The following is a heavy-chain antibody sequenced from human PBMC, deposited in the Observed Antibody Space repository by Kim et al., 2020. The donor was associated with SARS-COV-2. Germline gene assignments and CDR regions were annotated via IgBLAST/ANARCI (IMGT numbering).Heavy chain of an antibody. CDR1: GFTFSNAW. V-gene: IGHV3-15*01. CDR2: IKSKTDGGTT. D-gene: IGHD6-13*01. CDR3: ISSWEVSSPVY. Sequence: GGSLRLSCAASGFTFSNAWMSWVRQAPGKGLEWVGRIKSKTDGGTTDYAAPVKGRFTISRDDSKNTLYLQMNSLKTEDTAVYYCISSWEVSSPVYWGQGTLVTVSS. J-gene: IGHJ4*02.